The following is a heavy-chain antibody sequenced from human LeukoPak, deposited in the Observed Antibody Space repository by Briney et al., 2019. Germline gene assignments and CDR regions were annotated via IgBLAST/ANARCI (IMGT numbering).Heavy chain of an antibody. J-gene: IGHJ4*02. D-gene: IGHD3-9*01. CDR2: ISDSGGST. CDR3: AKGVSGHYDILTGNDY. V-gene: IGHV3-23*01. CDR1: GFPFSTYA. Sequence: GGSLRLSCAASGFPFSTYALTWVRQAPGKGLEWVSAISDSGGSTYYADSVKGRFTISRDNSKNSLFLQMNSLRAEDTAIYYCAKGVSGHYDILTGNDYWGQGTLVTVSS.